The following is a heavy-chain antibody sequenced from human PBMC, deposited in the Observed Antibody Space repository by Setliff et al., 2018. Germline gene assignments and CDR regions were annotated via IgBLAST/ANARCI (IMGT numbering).Heavy chain of an antibody. D-gene: IGHD2-2*01. V-gene: IGHV1-69*05. J-gene: IGHJ3*02. CDR3: VRDRAAIVVGPPTAAFDI. Sequence: SVKVSCKAFGYTSINYGISWVRQAPGQGLEWMGGIIPIFGTTNHAQKFQGRATIITDESTSTAYMEVRSLRSDDTAQYYCVRDRAAIVVGPPTAAFDIWGQGTMVTVSS. CDR1: GYTSINYG. CDR2: IIPIFGTT.